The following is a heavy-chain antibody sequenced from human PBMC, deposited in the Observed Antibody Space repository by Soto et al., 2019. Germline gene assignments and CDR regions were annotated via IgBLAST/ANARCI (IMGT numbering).Heavy chain of an antibody. Sequence: GASVKVSCKASGYTFTGYYMHWVRQAPGQGLEWMGWINPNSGGTNYAQKFQGRVTMTRDTSISKDYMELSRMRSDDTAVYYCARGGFVKPHNFDYWGQGTLVTVSS. CDR3: ARGGFVKPHNFDY. D-gene: IGHD6-25*01. CDR1: GYTFTGYY. CDR2: INPNSGGT. V-gene: IGHV1-2*02. J-gene: IGHJ4*02.